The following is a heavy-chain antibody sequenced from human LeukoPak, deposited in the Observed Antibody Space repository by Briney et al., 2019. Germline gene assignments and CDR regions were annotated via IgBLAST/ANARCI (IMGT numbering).Heavy chain of an antibody. J-gene: IGHJ5*02. CDR2: SYPGDSDT. CDR1: GYSFTSYL. Sequence: GESLKISCKGSGYSFTSYLIGLVRQMPGKGLEWMGISYPGDSDTRNSPSFQGQVTISAAKSISTAYMQWSSLKASGTAMYYCAKQPSPDYYGSGSYYFPRFDPWGQGTLVTVSS. CDR3: AKQPSPDYYGSGSYYFPRFDP. D-gene: IGHD3-10*01. V-gene: IGHV5-51*01.